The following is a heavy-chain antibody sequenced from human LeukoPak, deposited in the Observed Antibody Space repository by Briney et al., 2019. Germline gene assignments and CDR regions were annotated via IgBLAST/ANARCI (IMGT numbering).Heavy chain of an antibody. CDR2: NNPNSGGT. D-gene: IGHD3-10*01. J-gene: IGHJ4*02. Sequence: GASVKVSCKASGYTFTGYYMHWVRQAPGQGLEWMGWNNPNSGGTNYAQKFQGWVTMTRDTSISTACMELSRLRSDDTAVYYCARDDSTREFYFDYWGQGTLVTVSS. CDR1: GYTFTGYY. V-gene: IGHV1-2*04. CDR3: ARDDSTREFYFDY.